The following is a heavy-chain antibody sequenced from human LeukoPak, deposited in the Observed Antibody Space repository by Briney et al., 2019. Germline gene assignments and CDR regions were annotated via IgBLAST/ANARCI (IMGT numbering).Heavy chain of an antibody. V-gene: IGHV4-59*08. CDR3: AVRLGDRSTWFDH. Sequence: SETLSLTCTVSGASFSSYYWSWVRQPPGKGVEGIGDIYYSGSTNYNPSLKSGGTISVDKCKKQFSLKLTSVTAADAAVYYCAVRLGDRSTWFDHWGQGTLVTVSS. CDR1: GASFSSYY. CDR2: IYYSGST. J-gene: IGHJ5*02. D-gene: IGHD3-16*01.